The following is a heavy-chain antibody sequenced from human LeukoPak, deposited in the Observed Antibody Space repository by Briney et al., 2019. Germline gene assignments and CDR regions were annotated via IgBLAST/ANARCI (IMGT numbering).Heavy chain of an antibody. J-gene: IGHJ3*02. CDR2: IIPILGIA. V-gene: IGHV1-69*04. CDR3: ARDFYCGGDCYSGSDAFDS. Sequence: GASVKVSCKASGGTFSSYTISWVRQAPGQGLEWMGRIIPILGIANYAQKFQGRVTITADKSTSTAYMELSSLRSEDTAVYYCARDFYCGGDCYSGSDAFDSWGQGTMVTVSS. CDR1: GGTFSSYT. D-gene: IGHD2-21*02.